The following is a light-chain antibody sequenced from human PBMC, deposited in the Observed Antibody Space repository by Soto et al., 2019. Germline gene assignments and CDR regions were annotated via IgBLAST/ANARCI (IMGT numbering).Light chain of an antibody. J-gene: IGLJ7*01. CDR1: SSDVGAYNY. CDR2: EVT. CDR3: SSYTSSSTAV. Sequence: QSALTQPPSASGSPGQSVTISCTGTSSDVGAYNYVSWYQQHPGKAPKLMIYEVTKRPSGVPARFSGSKSGNAASLTVSGLQAEDEADYYCSSYTSSSTAVFGGGTQLTVL. V-gene: IGLV2-8*01.